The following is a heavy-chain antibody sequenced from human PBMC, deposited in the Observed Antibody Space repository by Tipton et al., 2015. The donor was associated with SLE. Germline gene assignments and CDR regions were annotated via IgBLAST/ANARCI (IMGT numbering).Heavy chain of an antibody. CDR1: EYTFTVYY. Sequence: QSGPEVKKPGASVKVSCKASEYTFTVYYMHWVRQAPGQGLEWMGWLIPKSGDTNYAQKFQGRVTMTRDRSMSTAYMELTRLRSVDTAVYYCARWASGTYDFAYWGPGTPVPFSS. D-gene: IGHD1-26*01. CDR2: LIPKSGDT. V-gene: IGHV1-2*02. J-gene: IGHJ4*01. CDR3: ARWASGTYDFAY.